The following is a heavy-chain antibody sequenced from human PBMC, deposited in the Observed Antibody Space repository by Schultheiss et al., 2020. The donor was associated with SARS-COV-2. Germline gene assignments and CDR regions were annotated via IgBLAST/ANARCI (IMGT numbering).Heavy chain of an antibody. D-gene: IGHD5-12*01. CDR3: ARHMGGGYVLPLDYYYYYGMDV. CDR2: INHSGST. V-gene: IGHV4-34*01. J-gene: IGHJ6*02. CDR1: GGSFSGYY. Sequence: SQTLSLTCAVYGGSFSGYYWSWIRQPPGKGLEWIGEINHSGSTNYNPSLKSRVTISVDTSKNQFSLKLSSVTAAETAVYYCARHMGGGYVLPLDYYYYYGMDVWGQGTTVTVSS.